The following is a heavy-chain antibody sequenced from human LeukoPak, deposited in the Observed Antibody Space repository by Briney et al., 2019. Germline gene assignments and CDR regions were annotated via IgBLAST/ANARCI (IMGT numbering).Heavy chain of an antibody. CDR1: GFTFSSYG. V-gene: IGHV3-30*18. CDR2: ISYDGSNK. D-gene: IGHD2-8*01. J-gene: IGHJ5*02. CDR3: AKDHFVLMVYAIGLFDP. Sequence: GGSLRLSCAASGFTFSSYGMHWVRQAPGKGLEWVAVISYDGSNKYYADSVKGRFTISRDNSKNTLYLQMNSLRAEDTAVYYCAKDHFVLMVYAIGLFDPWGQGTLVTVSS.